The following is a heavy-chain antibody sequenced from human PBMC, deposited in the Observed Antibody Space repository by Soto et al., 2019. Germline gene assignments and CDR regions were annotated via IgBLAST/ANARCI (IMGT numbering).Heavy chain of an antibody. Sequence: ASVKVSCKASGYTFTGYYMHWVRQAPGQGLEWMGWINPNSGGTNYAQKFQGRVTMTRDTSISTAYMELSRLRSDDTAVYHCARHRDITMPGHYWGQGILVTVSS. CDR1: GYTFTGYY. J-gene: IGHJ4*02. D-gene: IGHD3-10*01. CDR2: INPNSGGT. V-gene: IGHV1-2*02. CDR3: ARHRDITMPGHY.